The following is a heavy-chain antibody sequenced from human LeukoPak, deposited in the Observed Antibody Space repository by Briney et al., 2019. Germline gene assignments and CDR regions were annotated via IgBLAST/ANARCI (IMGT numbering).Heavy chain of an antibody. D-gene: IGHD6-13*01. J-gene: IGHJ5*02. Sequence: GSLRLSCATSGFTFSNYWMNWVRQAPGRGLEWVANIKYDGTDKYYLNSVRGRFTISRDSAKNSLYLQMHSLRDEDTALYYCARGTSSSPNWFDPWGQGTRVTVSA. CDR3: ARGTSSSPNWFDP. V-gene: IGHV3-7*01. CDR1: GFTFSNYW. CDR2: IKYDGTDK.